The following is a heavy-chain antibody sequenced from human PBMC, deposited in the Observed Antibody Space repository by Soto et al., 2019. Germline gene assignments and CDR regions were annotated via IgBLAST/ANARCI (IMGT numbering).Heavy chain of an antibody. D-gene: IGHD6-19*01. CDR3: ARAGGIAVRRLGYYFDY. Sequence: QVQLVESGGGVVKPGRSLRLSCAASGFPFSSYAMHWVRQAPGKGLEWVAVISYDGSNKYYADSVKDQFTISRDNSKNTLYLQMNSLRAEDTAVYYCARAGGIAVRRLGYYFDYWGQGTLVTVSS. J-gene: IGHJ4*02. V-gene: IGHV3-30-3*01. CDR1: GFPFSSYA. CDR2: ISYDGSNK.